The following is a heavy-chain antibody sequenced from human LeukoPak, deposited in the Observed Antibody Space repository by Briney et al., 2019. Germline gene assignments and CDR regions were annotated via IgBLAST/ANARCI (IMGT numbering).Heavy chain of an antibody. Sequence: GGSLRLSCVASGFIFSSYWMHWVRQDPRKGLVWVSRINGDGRNINYADSVRGRFTISRDNAKNTLYLQMNTLRVEDTAVYYCTRDLMDYDVSTGLHHYYMDVWGQGTTVTVSS. V-gene: IGHV3-74*01. D-gene: IGHD3-9*01. CDR3: TRDLMDYDVSTGLHHYYMDV. CDR2: INGDGRNI. CDR1: GFIFSSYW. J-gene: IGHJ6*02.